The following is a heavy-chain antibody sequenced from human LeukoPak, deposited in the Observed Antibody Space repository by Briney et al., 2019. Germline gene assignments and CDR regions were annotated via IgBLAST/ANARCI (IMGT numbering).Heavy chain of an antibody. CDR1: GYTFSSYD. Sequence: ASVKVSCKASGYTFSSYDINWVRQATGQGLEWMGWMNPNSGNTGYAQKFQGRVTMTRSTSISTADMELSSLRSEDTAVYYCARLTRDYPFDYWGQGTLVTVSS. CDR3: ARLTRDYPFDY. CDR2: MNPNSGNT. V-gene: IGHV1-8*01. J-gene: IGHJ4*02. D-gene: IGHD4-17*01.